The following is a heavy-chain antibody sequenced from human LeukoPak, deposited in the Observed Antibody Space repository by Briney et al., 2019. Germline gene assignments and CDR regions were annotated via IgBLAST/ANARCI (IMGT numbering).Heavy chain of an antibody. CDR1: GFTFSSYS. Sequence: GGSLRLSRAASGFTFSSYSMNWVRQAPGKGLEWVSAISGSGGSTYYADSVKGRFTISRDNSKNTLYLQMNSLRAEDTAVYYCAKDYYDSSGYLDYWGQGTLVTVSS. CDR3: AKDYYDSSGYLDY. J-gene: IGHJ4*02. CDR2: ISGSGGST. V-gene: IGHV3-23*01. D-gene: IGHD3-22*01.